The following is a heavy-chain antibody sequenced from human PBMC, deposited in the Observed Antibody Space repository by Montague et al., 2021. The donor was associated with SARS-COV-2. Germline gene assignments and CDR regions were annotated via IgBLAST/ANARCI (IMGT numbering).Heavy chain of an antibody. CDR1: GFSFSRFS. D-gene: IGHD2-8*01. J-gene: IGHJ3*02. V-gene: IGHV3-30*03. CDR2: VSTDGNEK. CDR3: VRDQGMNGLDI. Sequence: SLRLSCAASGFSFSRFSMHWFRQAPGKGLESLAFVSTDGNEKYYAGSVRGRFTISRDNSKNTVSLQVNSLRVEDTAVYYCVRDQGMNGLDIWGQGKRVTVSS.